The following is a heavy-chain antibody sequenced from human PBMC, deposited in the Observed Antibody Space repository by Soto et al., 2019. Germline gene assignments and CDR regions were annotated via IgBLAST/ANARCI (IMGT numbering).Heavy chain of an antibody. D-gene: IGHD1-26*01. CDR2: ISYDGSNK. Sequence: PGGSLRLSCAASGFTFSSYAMHWVRQAPGKGLEWVAVISYDGSNKYYADSVKGRFTISRDNSKNTLYLQMNSLRAEDTAVFYCARAHSGSSTTGGGAFDIWGQGTMVTVSS. V-gene: IGHV3-30-3*01. J-gene: IGHJ3*02. CDR1: GFTFSSYA. CDR3: ARAHSGSSTTGGGAFDI.